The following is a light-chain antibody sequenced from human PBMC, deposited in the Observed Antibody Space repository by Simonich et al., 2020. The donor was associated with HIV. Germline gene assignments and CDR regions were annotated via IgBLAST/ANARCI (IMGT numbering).Light chain of an antibody. CDR2: WAS. J-gene: IGKJ1*01. V-gene: IGKV4-1*01. CDR3: QQYYSTPWT. Sequence: DIVMTQSPNSLAVSLGERATINSKSSQTVLSSSNTKYYLAWYQQKTGQPPKLLIYWASTRQSGVPDRFSGSGSGTDFTLTISSLQAEDVAVYYCQQYYSTPWTFGQGTKVEIK. CDR1: QTVLSSSNTKYY.